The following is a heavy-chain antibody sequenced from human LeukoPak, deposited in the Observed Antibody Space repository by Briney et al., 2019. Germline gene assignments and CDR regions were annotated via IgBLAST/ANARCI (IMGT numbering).Heavy chain of an antibody. J-gene: IGHJ6*03. CDR1: GYTFTSYG. CDR2: ISAYNGNT. D-gene: IGHD1-20*01. Sequence: ASVKVSCKASGYTFTSYGISWVRQAPGQGLEWMGWISAYNGNTNYAQKLKGRVTMTTDTSTSTAYMELRSLRSDDTAVYYCAREMEVTGTTYYYYYMDVWGKGTTVTVSS. V-gene: IGHV1-18*01. CDR3: AREMEVTGTTYYYYYMDV.